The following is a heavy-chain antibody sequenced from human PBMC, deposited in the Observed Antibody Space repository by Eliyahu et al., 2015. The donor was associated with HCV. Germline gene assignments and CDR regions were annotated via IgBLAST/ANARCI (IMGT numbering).Heavy chain of an antibody. CDR1: XFTFXSXX. CDR3: ARDLRYYYDSSGYYYPNWFDP. CDR2: ISSSSSYI. D-gene: IGHD3-22*01. Sequence: EVQLVESGGGLVKPGGSLRLSCAASXFTFXSXXMNXXRQAPGKGLEWVSSISSSSSYIYYADSVKGRFTISRDNAKNSLYLQMNSLRAEDTAVYYCARDLRYYYDSSGYYYPNWFDPWGQGTLVTVSS. J-gene: IGHJ5*02. V-gene: IGHV3-21*01.